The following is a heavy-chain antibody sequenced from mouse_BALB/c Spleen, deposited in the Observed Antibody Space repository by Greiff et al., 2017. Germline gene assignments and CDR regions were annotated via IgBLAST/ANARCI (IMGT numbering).Heavy chain of an antibody. Sequence: DVKLQESGPGLVKPSQSLSLTCTVTGYSITSDYAWNWIRQFPGNKLEWMGYISYSGSTSYNPSLKSRISITRDTSKNQFFLQLNSVTTEDTATYYCARDIYYGSSSGYFDVWGAGTTVTVSS. D-gene: IGHD1-1*01. CDR2: ISYSGST. CDR3: ARDIYYGSSSGYFDV. V-gene: IGHV3-2*02. CDR1: GYSITSDYA. J-gene: IGHJ1*01.